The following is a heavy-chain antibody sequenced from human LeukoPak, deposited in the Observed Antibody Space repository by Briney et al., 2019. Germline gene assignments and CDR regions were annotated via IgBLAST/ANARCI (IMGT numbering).Heavy chain of an antibody. CDR2: IYYSGST. V-gene: IGHV4-59*01. CDR3: ARAFRMYALHNWFDP. Sequence: PSETLSLTCTVSGGSISSYYWSWIRQPPGKGPEWIGYIYYSGSTYYNPSLRSRVTISVDTSKNQFALKLSSVTAADTAVYYCARAFRMYALHNWFDPWGQGTLVTVSS. CDR1: GGSISSYY. J-gene: IGHJ5*02. D-gene: IGHD2-8*01.